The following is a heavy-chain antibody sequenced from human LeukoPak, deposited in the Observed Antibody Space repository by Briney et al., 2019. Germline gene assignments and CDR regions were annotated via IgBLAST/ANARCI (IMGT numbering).Heavy chain of an antibody. J-gene: IGHJ6*03. V-gene: IGHV3-20*04. CDR1: VGSISRYY. CDR3: ARKGYSSSWFDYYYYYYMDV. D-gene: IGHD6-13*01. Sequence: ETLSLTCTVSVGSISRYYWSWVRQAPGKGPEYVSGINWNGGSTGYADSVKGRFTISRDNAKNSLYLQMNSLRAEDTALYYCARKGYSSSWFDYYYYYYMDVWGKGTTVTVSS. CDR2: INWNGGST.